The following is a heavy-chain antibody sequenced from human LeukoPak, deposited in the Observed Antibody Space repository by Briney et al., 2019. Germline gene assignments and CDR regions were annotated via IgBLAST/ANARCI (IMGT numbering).Heavy chain of an antibody. Sequence: TXXGFTLGEYGXRWVGQAPGKGLXWGGFMRSKAYCGTTEYPASVKGRFTISRDDSKSIAYLQMNSLKTDHTPVYYCTRVRWLSRYDGYFDYWGQGTLATVSS. CDR2: MRSKAYCGTT. CDR1: GFTLGEYG. CDR3: TRVRWLSRYDGYFDY. D-gene: IGHD5-12*01. J-gene: IGHJ4*02. V-gene: IGHV3-49*04.